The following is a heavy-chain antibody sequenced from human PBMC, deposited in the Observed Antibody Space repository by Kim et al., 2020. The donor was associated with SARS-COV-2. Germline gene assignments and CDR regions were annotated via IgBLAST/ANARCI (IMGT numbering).Heavy chain of an antibody. CDR1: GGSFSGYY. V-gene: IGHV4-34*01. CDR2: INHSGST. D-gene: IGHD3-22*01. J-gene: IGHJ4*02. Sequence: SETLSLTCAVYGGSFSGYYWTWIRQPPGKGLEWIGEINHSGSTNYNPSLKSRVTILVDTSNNQFYLKLSSVTAADTAGYYCARGNRPSSGYHSLDYWGQG. CDR3: ARGNRPSSGYHSLDY.